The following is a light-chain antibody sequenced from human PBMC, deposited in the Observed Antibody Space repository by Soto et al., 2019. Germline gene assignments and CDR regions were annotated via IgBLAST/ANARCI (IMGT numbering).Light chain of an antibody. J-gene: IGLJ3*02. Sequence: QSVLTQPPSVSGAPGQRITISCTGSSSNIGAGHDVHWYQQRPGTAPKLLIYGNTNRPSGVPERFAASKSGTSASLAITGLQAEDEADYYCQSYDTSLSGWVFGGGTKVTVL. CDR2: GNT. CDR1: SSNIGAGHD. CDR3: QSYDTSLSGWV. V-gene: IGLV1-40*01.